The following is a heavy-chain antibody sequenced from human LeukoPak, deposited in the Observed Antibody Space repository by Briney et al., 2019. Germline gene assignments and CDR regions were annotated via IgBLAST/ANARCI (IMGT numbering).Heavy chain of an antibody. J-gene: IGHJ4*02. D-gene: IGHD6-19*01. CDR1: GGTFSGYY. CDR2: INNSGRT. V-gene: IGHV4-34*01. Sequence: NPSETLSLTCAVYGGTFSGYYWRWIRQPPGKGLEWIAEINNSGRTNHNPSLKSRVTISVDTSMNQLSLKLSSVTAADTAVYYCARGPRGSGWYRVTYYFDYWGQGTLVTVSS. CDR3: ARGPRGSGWYRVTYYFDY.